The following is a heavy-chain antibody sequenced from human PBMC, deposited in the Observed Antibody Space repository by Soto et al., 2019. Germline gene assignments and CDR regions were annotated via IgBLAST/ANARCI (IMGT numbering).Heavy chain of an antibody. CDR1: GFTFQNFA. D-gene: IGHD2-2*01. J-gene: IGHJ6*02. Sequence: DVQLVESGGGFVQPGRSLTLACATSGFTFQNFAMHWVRQAPGKGLIWVSSINWNSRTILYADSVKGRFTIARDNATSPLYLQMKSLTVEDTSVYYCARTYCSSASCYGLNYFGMDVWGQGTTVIVSS. V-gene: IGHV3-9*01. CDR2: INWNSRTI. CDR3: ARTYCSSASCYGLNYFGMDV.